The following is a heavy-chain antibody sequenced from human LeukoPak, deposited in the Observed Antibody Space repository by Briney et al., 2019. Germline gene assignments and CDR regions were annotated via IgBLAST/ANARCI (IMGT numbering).Heavy chain of an antibody. D-gene: IGHD2-15*01. V-gene: IGHV4-59*01. CDR2: IQYSGTT. CDR3: ARHYCSGGNCYYFDY. J-gene: IGHJ4*02. Sequence: SETLSLNCTVSGGSFTSYPWSWLRQPPGQGLEWIRFIQYSGTTNYNPSLKSRVTISVDTSKNQFSLKLSPVTAADTAIYYCARHYCSGGNCYYFDYWGQGILVTVSS. CDR1: GGSFTSYP.